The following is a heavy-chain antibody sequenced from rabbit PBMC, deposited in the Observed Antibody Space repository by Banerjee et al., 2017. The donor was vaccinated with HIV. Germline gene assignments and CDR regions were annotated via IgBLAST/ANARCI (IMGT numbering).Heavy chain of an antibody. J-gene: IGHJ3*01. CDR1: GFSFSSSHW. V-gene: IGHV1S45*01. CDR2: IDTYWDSA. CDR3: ARGGSYGSPV. D-gene: IGHD5-1*01. Sequence: QAQLEESGGALVKPGASLTLTCTASGFSFSSSHWMCWVRHAPGKGLEWIGCIDTYWDSAFYASWVNGRFTISSHNAQNTLYLQLNSLTAADTATYFCARGGSYGSPVWGQGTLVTVS.